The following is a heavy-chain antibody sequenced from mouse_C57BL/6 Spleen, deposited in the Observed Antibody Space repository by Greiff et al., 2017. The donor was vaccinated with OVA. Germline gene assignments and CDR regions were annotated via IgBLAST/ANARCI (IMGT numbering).Heavy chain of an antibody. CDR1: GFTFTDYY. J-gene: IGHJ4*01. CDR3: ARYDYDDYYAMDY. V-gene: IGHV7-3*01. CDR2: IRNKANGYTT. D-gene: IGHD2-4*01. Sequence: EVKVVESGGGLVQPGGSLSLSCAASGFTFTDYYMSWVRQPPGKALEWLGFIRNKANGYTTEYSASVKGRFTISRDNSQSILYLQMNALRAEDSATYYCARYDYDDYYAMDYWGQGTSVTVSS.